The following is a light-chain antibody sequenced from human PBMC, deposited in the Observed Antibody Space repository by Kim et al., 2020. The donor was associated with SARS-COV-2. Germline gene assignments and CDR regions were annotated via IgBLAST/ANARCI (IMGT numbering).Light chain of an antibody. J-gene: IGKJ2*03. CDR1: QSVSSY. V-gene: IGKV3-11*01. CDR2: DAS. Sequence: SLSPGESPTLACRASQSVSSYLAWYQQKPGQAPRLLIYDASNRATGIPARFSGSGSGTDFTLTISRLEPEDFAVYYCQQRSNWPYSFGQGTKLEI. CDR3: QQRSNWPYS.